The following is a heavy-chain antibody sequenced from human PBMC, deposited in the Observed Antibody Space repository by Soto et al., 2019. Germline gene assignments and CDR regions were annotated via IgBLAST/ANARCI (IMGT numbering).Heavy chain of an antibody. D-gene: IGHD2-8*01. J-gene: IGHJ3*02. Sequence: PVGSLRLSCAASGFIFSTYAMNWVRQAPGKGLEWVSAISSSGDSAYYAESVRGRFTISRDNSINTLYLQMRSLRPEDTAVYYCAHPRGSGVFDAVDIWGQGTMLTVSS. V-gene: IGHV3-23*01. CDR3: AHPRGSGVFDAVDI. CDR1: GFIFSTYA. CDR2: ISSSGDSA.